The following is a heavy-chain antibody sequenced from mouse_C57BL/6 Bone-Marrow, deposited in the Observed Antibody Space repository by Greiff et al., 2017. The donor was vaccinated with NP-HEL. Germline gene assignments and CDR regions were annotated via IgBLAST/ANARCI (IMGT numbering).Heavy chain of an antibody. V-gene: IGHV7-1*01. CDR3: ARDNYDYDVGAMDY. D-gene: IGHD2-4*01. Sequence: DVMLVESGGGLVQSGRSLRLSCATSGFTFSDFYMEWVRQAPGKGLEWIAASRNKANDYTTEYSASVKGRFIVSRDTSQSILYLQMNALRAEDTASYYCARDNYDYDVGAMDYWGQGTSVTVSS. CDR1: GFTFSDFY. J-gene: IGHJ4*01. CDR2: SRNKANDYTT.